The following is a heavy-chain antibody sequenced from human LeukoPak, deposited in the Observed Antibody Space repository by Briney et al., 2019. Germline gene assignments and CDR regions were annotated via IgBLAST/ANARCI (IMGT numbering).Heavy chain of an antibody. J-gene: IGHJ5*02. CDR2: IYTSGST. CDR1: GGSISSYY. CDR3: ARRITGTTWFDP. V-gene: IGHV4-4*09. Sequence: PSETLSLTCTVSGGSISSYYWSWIRQPPGKGLEWIGYIYTSGSTNYNPSLKSRVTIPVDTSKNQFSLKLSSVTAADTAVYYCARRITGTTWFDPWGQGTLVTVSS. D-gene: IGHD1-7*01.